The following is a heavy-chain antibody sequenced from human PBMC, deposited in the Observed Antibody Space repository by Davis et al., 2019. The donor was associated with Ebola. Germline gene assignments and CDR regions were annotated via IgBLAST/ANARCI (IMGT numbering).Heavy chain of an antibody. D-gene: IGHD5-18*01. CDR2: ISSSSSTI. V-gene: IGHV3-48*02. Sequence: GESLKISCAASGFTFSSYSMNWVRQAPGKGLEWVSYISSSSSTIYYADSVKGRFTISRDNAKNSLYLQMNSLRDEDTAVYYCARVRSAGYSYGYVDYWGQGTLVTVSS. J-gene: IGHJ4*02. CDR1: GFTFSSYS. CDR3: ARVRSAGYSYGYVDY.